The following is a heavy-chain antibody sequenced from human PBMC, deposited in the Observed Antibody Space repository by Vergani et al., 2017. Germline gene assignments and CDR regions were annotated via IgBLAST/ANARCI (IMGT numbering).Heavy chain of an antibody. Sequence: QVQLVQSGAEVKKPGSSVKVSCKASGYTFTSYYMHWVRQAPGPGLEWMGRIIPMFGTTSYAQKFQGRVTILADESTSTAYMELSSLRSEDTAVYYCARSSGYYSYYFDFWGQGTLVTVSS. D-gene: IGHD3-22*01. CDR3: ARSSGYYSYYFDF. J-gene: IGHJ4*02. V-gene: IGHV1-69*15. CDR1: GYTFTSYY. CDR2: IIPMFGTT.